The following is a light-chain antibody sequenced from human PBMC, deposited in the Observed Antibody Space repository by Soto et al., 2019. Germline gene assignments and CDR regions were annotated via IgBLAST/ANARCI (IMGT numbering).Light chain of an antibody. Sequence: QSALTQPPSVSGAPGQRVTISCTGSSSNIGAGYDVHWYQQLPGTAPKLLIYGNSNRPSGVPDRFSASKSGTSASLAITGLQTEDEADYYCQSYDSSLSGRVFGTGTKLTVL. CDR3: QSYDSSLSGRV. CDR2: GNS. CDR1: SSNIGAGYD. J-gene: IGLJ1*01. V-gene: IGLV1-40*01.